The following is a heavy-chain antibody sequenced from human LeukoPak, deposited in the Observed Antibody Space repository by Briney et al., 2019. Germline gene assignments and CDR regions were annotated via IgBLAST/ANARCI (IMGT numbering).Heavy chain of an antibody. CDR2: IYTSGST. Sequence: PSETLSLTCTVSGGSISSYYWSWIRQPAGKGLEWIGRIYTSGSTNYNPSLKSRVTMSVDTSKNQFSLKLSSVTAADTAVYYCARSYYDSSGSQVPLDYWGQGTLVTVSS. CDR1: GGSISSYY. V-gene: IGHV4-4*07. D-gene: IGHD3-22*01. CDR3: ARSYYDSSGSQVPLDY. J-gene: IGHJ4*02.